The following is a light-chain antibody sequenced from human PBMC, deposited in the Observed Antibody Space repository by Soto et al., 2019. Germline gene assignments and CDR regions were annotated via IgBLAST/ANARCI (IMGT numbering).Light chain of an antibody. CDR1: QSVSDN. CDR2: GAS. Sequence: EVLMTQSPDTLYVSPGERVTLSCRASQSVSDNLAWYQQKPGQAPRLLIYGASSRATGIPDRFSGSGSGTDFTLTIGSLEPEDFALYYCQQRGNWPSFGGGTKVDIK. CDR3: QQRGNWPS. V-gene: IGKV3-11*01. J-gene: IGKJ4*01.